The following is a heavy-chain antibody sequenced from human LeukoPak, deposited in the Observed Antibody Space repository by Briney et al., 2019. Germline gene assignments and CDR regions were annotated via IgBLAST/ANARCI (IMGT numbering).Heavy chain of an antibody. J-gene: IGHJ6*03. Sequence: PSQTLSLTCTVSGGSISSGNYYWSWIRQPAGKGLEWIGRIYTTGSTIYNPSLKSRVTISIDTSKNQFYLSLSSVTAADTAVYYCAREDSGSYYNFYYFYMDVWGKGTTVTISS. V-gene: IGHV4-61*02. CDR2: IYTTGST. D-gene: IGHD3-10*01. CDR1: GGSISSGNYY. CDR3: AREDSGSYYNFYYFYMDV.